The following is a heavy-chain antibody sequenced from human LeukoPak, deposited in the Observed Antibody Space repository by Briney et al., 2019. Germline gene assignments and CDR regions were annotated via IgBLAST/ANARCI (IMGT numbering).Heavy chain of an antibody. D-gene: IGHD3-3*01. V-gene: IGHV3-7*01. CDR1: GFTFSSYW. Sequence: GGSLRLPCAASGFTFSSYWMSWVRQAPGKGLEWVANIKQDGSEKYYVDSVKGRFTISRDNAKNSLYLQMNSLRAEDTAVYYCARVYYDFWSGSDNWFDPWGQGTLVTVSS. J-gene: IGHJ5*02. CDR3: ARVYYDFWSGSDNWFDP. CDR2: IKQDGSEK.